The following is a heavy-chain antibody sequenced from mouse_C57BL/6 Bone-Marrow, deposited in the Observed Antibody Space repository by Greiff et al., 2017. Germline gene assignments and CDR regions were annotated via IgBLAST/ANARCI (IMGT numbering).Heavy chain of an antibody. D-gene: IGHD1-1*01. CDR3: ARWGYYGSRGAWFAY. CDR1: GYTFTSYD. CDR2: IYPRDGST. Sequence: QVQLQQSGPELVKPGASVKLSCKASGYTFTSYDINWVKQRPGPGLEWIGWIYPRDGSTKYNEKFKGKATLTVDTSSSTAYMELHSLTSEDSAVYFCARWGYYGSRGAWFAYWGQGTLVTVSA. V-gene: IGHV1-85*01. J-gene: IGHJ3*01.